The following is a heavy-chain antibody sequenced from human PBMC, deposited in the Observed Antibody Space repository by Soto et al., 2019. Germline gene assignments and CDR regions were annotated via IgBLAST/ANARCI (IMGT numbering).Heavy chain of an antibody. CDR2: IYHSGST. CDR3: ARAVVRGVTTGYWFDP. J-gene: IGHJ5*02. CDR1: GGSISSGGYS. V-gene: IGHV4-30-2*01. D-gene: IGHD3-10*01. Sequence: SETLSLTCAVSGGSISSGGYSWSWIRQPPGKGLEWIGYIYHSGSTYYNPSLKSRVTISVDRSKNQFSLKLSSVTAADTAVYYCARAVVRGVTTGYWFDPWGQGTLVTASS.